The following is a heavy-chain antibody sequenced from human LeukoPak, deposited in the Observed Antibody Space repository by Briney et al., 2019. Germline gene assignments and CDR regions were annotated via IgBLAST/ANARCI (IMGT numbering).Heavy chain of an antibody. CDR1: GGSISSSSYY. J-gene: IGHJ5*02. CDR2: IYYSGST. V-gene: IGHV4-39*07. Sequence: PETLSLTCTVSGGSISSSSYYWGWIRQPPGKGLEWIGSIYYSGSTYYNPSLKSRVTISVDTSKNQFSLKLSSVTAADTAVYYCARYCSSTSCSDWFDPWGQGTLVTVSS. CDR3: ARYCSSTSCSDWFDP. D-gene: IGHD2-2*01.